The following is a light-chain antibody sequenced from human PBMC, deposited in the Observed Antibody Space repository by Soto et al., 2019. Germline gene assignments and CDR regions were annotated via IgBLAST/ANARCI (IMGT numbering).Light chain of an antibody. J-gene: IGKJ1*01. Sequence: TQSPSTLSASVGDRVTITCRSSQSISFWLAWYQQKPGQAPRLLMYETSTRATGIPDRFSGSGSGTDFTLTISRLEPEDFAVYFCQQFGTSPLWTFGQGTKVEMK. V-gene: IGKV3-20*01. CDR2: ETS. CDR3: QQFGTSPLWT. CDR1: QSISFW.